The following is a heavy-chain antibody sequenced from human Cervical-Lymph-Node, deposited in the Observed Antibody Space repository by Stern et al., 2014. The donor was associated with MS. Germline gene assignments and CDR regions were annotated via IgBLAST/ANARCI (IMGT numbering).Heavy chain of an antibody. Sequence: VQLVQSGPEVKKPGASVKVSCKASGFTFSNYGLSWVRQAPGQGLEWMGWVGAYNGNIDLDKKFQGSPTMITDTSPRPLYTELNSLRSDDTAEYYCMRDRGRVATTPGDFWGQGTLVPVPT. D-gene: IGHD2-15*01. V-gene: IGHV1-18*01. CDR2: VGAYNGNI. CDR1: GFTFSNYG. J-gene: IGHJ4*02. CDR3: MRDRGRVATTPGDF.